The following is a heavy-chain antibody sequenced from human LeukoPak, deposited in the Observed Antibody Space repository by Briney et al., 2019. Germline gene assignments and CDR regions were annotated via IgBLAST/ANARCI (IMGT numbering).Heavy chain of an antibody. CDR2: IYHSGDT. D-gene: IGHD4-17*01. CDR3: ARGPTGDYIGYYFDS. Sequence: SETLSLTCIVSGYSISSGNYWGWIRQSPGKGLEGVANIYHSGDTQYIPSLKSRVTISIDTSKNQFSLKLSSVTAADTAVYYCARGPTGDYIGYYFDSWGQGTLVTVSS. CDR1: GYSISSGNY. V-gene: IGHV4-38-2*02. J-gene: IGHJ4*02.